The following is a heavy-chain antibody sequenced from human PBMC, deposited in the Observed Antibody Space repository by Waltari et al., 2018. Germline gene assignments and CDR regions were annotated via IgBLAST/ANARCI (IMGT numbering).Heavy chain of an antibody. Sequence: EEQLVESGGGLVKPGGSLRLSCAASDFTFSSYSMNWVRQAPGKGLEWVASISSTSHYIYYADPVKGRFTISRDNAKNSLYLQMNSLRAEDTAVYYCARGFWFATVSTFTWFDPWGQGTLVTVSS. V-gene: IGHV3-21*01. CDR1: DFTFSSYS. J-gene: IGHJ5*02. CDR3: ARGFWFATVSTFTWFDP. D-gene: IGHD4-17*01. CDR2: ISSTSHYI.